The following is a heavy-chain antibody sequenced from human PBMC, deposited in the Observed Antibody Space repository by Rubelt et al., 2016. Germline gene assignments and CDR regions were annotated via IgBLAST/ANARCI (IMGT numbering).Heavy chain of an antibody. V-gene: IGHV4-39*07. Sequence: QLHLHESGPGQVRPSETLSLTCTVSGGSISSITYKWAWVRQPPEKGLEWIASIHYSGRTDYNPSLKSRVNISLDTSKNQGSLKLNFVTAADTAVYYCARDLSGYNSDWGQGTLVTVSS. CDR1: GGSISSITYK. CDR2: IHYSGRT. CDR3: ARDLSGYNSD. D-gene: IGHD5-24*01. J-gene: IGHJ4*02.